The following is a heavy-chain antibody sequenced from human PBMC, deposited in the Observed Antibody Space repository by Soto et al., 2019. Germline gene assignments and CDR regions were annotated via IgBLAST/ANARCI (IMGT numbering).Heavy chain of an antibody. CDR3: ARDLGRFVPSAVVR. Sequence: PGGSLRLSCAASGFTFSSYAMHWVRQAPGKGLEWVAVISYDGSNKYYADSVKGRFTISRDNSKNTLYLQMNSLRAEDTAVYYCARDLGRFVPSAVVRWGQGTLVTVSS. D-gene: IGHD7-27*01. CDR2: ISYDGSNK. V-gene: IGHV3-30-3*01. J-gene: IGHJ4*02. CDR1: GFTFSSYA.